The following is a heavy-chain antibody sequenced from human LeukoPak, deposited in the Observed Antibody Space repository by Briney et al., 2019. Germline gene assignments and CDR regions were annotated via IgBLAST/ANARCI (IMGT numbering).Heavy chain of an antibody. V-gene: IGHV4-59*01. CDR1: GGSISSDY. Sequence: SETLSLTCTVSGGSISSDYWSWIRQPPGKGLEWIGDIYYSGSTNYNPSLKSRVTISVDTSKNQFSLKLSSVTAADTAIYYCARDSGTMIVPWGQGTLVTVSS. CDR2: IYYSGST. CDR3: ARDSGTMIVP. D-gene: IGHD3-22*01. J-gene: IGHJ5*02.